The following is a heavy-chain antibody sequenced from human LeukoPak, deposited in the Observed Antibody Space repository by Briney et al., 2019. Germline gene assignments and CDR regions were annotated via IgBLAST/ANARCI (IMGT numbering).Heavy chain of an antibody. CDR1: GYSISSGYY. CDR3: ARDPRLNWFDP. J-gene: IGHJ5*02. Sequence: SETLSLTCAVTGYSISSGYYWGWIRQPPGKGLDWIGSIYHSGSTYYNPSLKSRVTISVDTPKNQFSLKLSSMTAADTAVYYCARDPRLNWFDPWGQGTLVTVSS. V-gene: IGHV4-38-2*02. CDR2: IYHSGST.